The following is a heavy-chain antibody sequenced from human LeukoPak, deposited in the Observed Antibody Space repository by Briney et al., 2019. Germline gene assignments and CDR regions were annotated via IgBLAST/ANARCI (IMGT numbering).Heavy chain of an antibody. D-gene: IGHD2-21*02. CDR3: ARDLPHNCGGDCPWVY. Sequence: PGGSLRLSCAASGXTFSSYGMHWVRQAPGKGLEWVVVIWYDGSNKYYADSVKGRFTISRDNSKNTLYLQMNSLRAEDTAVYYCARDLPHNCGGDCPWVYWGQGTLVTVSS. J-gene: IGHJ4*02. V-gene: IGHV3-33*01. CDR1: GXTFSSYG. CDR2: IWYDGSNK.